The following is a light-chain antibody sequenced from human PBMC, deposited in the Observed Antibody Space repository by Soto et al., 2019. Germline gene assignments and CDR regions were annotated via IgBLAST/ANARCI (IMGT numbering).Light chain of an antibody. J-gene: IGKJ5*01. CDR1: QSLLHSNGYNY. V-gene: IGKV2-28*01. CDR2: LGS. CDR3: MQALQTPIT. Sequence: MTQSPLSLPVTPGEPASISCRSSQSLLHSNGYNYLDWYLQKPGQSPHLLIYLGSNRASGVPDRFSGSGSGTDFTLKISSVEAEDVGVYYCMQALQTPITFGQGTRLEIK.